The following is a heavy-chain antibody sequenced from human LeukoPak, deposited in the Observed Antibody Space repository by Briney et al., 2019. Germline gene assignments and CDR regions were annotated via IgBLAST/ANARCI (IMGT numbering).Heavy chain of an antibody. D-gene: IGHD1-26*01. J-gene: IGHJ1*01. CDR3: ARDWELRL. CDR1: GFTVRSNY. V-gene: IGHV3-53*01. Sequence: GGSLRLSCAASGFTVRSNYMSWVRQAPGKGLEWVSVIYTGGYTYYADSVKGRFTISRDNSKNTLYLQMDSLRVEDTAVYYCARDWELRLWGQGTLVTVSS. CDR2: IYTGGYT.